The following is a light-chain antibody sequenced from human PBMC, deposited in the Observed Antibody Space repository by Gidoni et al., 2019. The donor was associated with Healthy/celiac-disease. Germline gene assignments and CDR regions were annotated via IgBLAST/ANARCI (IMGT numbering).Light chain of an antibody. CDR1: NIGSKS. CDR3: QVWDSSSDHVV. V-gene: IGLV3-21*04. J-gene: IGLJ2*01. CDR2: YDS. Sequence: SYVLTQPPSVSVAPGKTARITCGGNNIGSKSVHWYQQKPGQAPVLVIYYDSDRPSGTPELFSGSNSGNTATLTISRVEAGDEADYYCQVWDSSSDHVVFGGGTKLTV.